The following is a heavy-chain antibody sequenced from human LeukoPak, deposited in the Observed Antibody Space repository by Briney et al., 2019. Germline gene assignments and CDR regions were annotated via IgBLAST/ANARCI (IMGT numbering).Heavy chain of an antibody. CDR1: GGSTSSTSYY. V-gene: IGHV4-39*02. D-gene: IGHD6-13*01. CDR2: IYSSGST. Sequence: PSETLSLTCTVSGGSTSSTSYYWGWIRQPPGKDLEWIGSIYSSGSTYYNPSLKSRVTISIDTSKNQFSLKLSSVTAADTAVYYCARDNEQQLAYGAFDIWGQGTMVTVSS. CDR3: ARDNEQQLAYGAFDI. J-gene: IGHJ3*02.